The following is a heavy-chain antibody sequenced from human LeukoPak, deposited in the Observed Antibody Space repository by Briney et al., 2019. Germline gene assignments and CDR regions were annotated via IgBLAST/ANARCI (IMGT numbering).Heavy chain of an antibody. CDR1: GYTFTGYY. V-gene: IGHV1-2*04. CDR2: INPNSGGT. CDR3: ARGWAVAGTASPPDQH. J-gene: IGHJ1*01. D-gene: IGHD6-19*01. Sequence: GASVKVSCKASGYTFTGYYMHWVRQAPGQGLEWMGWINPNSGGTNYAQKFQGWVTMTRDTSISTAYMELSRLRSDDTAVYYCARGWAVAGTASPPDQHWGQGTLVTVSS.